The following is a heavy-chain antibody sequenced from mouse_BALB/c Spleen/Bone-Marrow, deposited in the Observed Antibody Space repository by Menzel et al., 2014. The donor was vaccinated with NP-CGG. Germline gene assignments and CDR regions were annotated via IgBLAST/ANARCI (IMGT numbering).Heavy chain of an antibody. CDR2: INSNGGST. CDR1: GFTLSSYY. D-gene: IGHD4-1*01. J-gene: IGHJ2*01. CDR3: ARRGWDGYFDY. V-gene: IGHV5-6-2*01. Sequence: EVQLVESGGGLVKLGGSLKLSCAASGFTLSSYYMSWVRQTPEKRLELVAAINSNGGSTYYPDTVEGRFTISRDNAKNTLYLQMSSLKSEDTALYYCARRGWDGYFDYWGQGTTLTVSS.